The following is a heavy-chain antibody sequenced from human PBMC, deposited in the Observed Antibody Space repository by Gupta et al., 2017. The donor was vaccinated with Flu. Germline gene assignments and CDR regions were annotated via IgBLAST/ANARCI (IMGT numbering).Heavy chain of an antibody. CDR3: TFSSVSWVHHFYYMDA. CDR2: IGSKSYGSTR. CDR1: GFIFGAYV. V-gene: IGHV3-49*04. J-gene: IGHJ6*03. Sequence: EVQVVESGGGLAQPGRSLRLSCTAAGFIFGAYVLSWVHQAPGKGLEWVGFIGSKSYGSTRKDDASVKGRFIMSRDDSKSLAYLQMNKLKTEDTGVYNCTFSSVSWVHHFYYMDAWGKGATVTVSS. D-gene: IGHD5/OR15-5a*01.